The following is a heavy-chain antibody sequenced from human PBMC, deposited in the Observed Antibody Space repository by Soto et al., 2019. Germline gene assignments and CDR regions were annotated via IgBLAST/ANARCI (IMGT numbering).Heavy chain of an antibody. J-gene: IGHJ5*02. D-gene: IGHD3-10*01. V-gene: IGHV4-31*03. CDR2: IYYSGST. CDR1: GGSISSGGYY. Sequence: PSETLSLTCTVSGGSISSGGYYWSWIRQHPGKGLEWIGYIYYSGSTYYNPSLKSRVTISVDTSKNQFSLKLSSVTAADTAVYYCARDRFGANWCDPWGQGTLVTVSS. CDR3: ARDRFGANWCDP.